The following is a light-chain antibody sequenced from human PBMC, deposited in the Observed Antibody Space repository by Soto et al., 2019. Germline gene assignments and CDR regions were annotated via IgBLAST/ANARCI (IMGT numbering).Light chain of an antibody. J-gene: IGKJ2*02. Sequence: EIVLTQSPGTLSLSPGERATLSCRASQSVSSSYLAWYQQKHGQAPRLLIYGASSRATGIPDRFSGSGSETDFTLTISRLEPEDFAVYYCQQYGSSPSTFGQGTKLEI. V-gene: IGKV3-20*01. CDR3: QQYGSSPST. CDR1: QSVSSSY. CDR2: GAS.